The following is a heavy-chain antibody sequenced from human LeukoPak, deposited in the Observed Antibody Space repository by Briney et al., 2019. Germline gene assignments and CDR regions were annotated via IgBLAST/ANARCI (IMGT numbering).Heavy chain of an antibody. J-gene: IGHJ4*02. Sequence: TETLSLTCTVSGGSISSSSYYWGWIRQPPGKGLEWNGGIYYSGSTYYNPSLKRRVNISVDTTKNPFSLKLSSVTAADTAVYYCARQFPPDYWGQGTLVTVSS. D-gene: IGHD5-24*01. CDR3: ARQFPPDY. CDR2: IYYSGST. V-gene: IGHV4-39*07. CDR1: GGSISSSSYY.